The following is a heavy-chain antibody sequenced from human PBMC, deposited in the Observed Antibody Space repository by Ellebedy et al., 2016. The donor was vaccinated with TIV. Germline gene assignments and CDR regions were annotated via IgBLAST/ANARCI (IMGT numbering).Heavy chain of an antibody. V-gene: IGHV3-23*01. CDR1: GFTFSSYA. J-gene: IGHJ4*02. Sequence: PGGSLRLSCAASGFTFSSYAMSWVRQAPGKGLEWVSGISGSGGSTYYADSVKGRFTISRDNSKNTLFLQMNSLRAEDTAVYFCAKLVTHTRDSGDYWGQGTLVTVSS. CDR3: AKLVTHTRDSGDY. CDR2: ISGSGGST. D-gene: IGHD5-18*01.